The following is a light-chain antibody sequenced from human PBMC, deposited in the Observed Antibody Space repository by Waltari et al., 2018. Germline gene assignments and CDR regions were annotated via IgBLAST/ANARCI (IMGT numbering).Light chain of an antibody. Sequence: QSALTQPASVSGSPGQSTPISCTGTSSDVGGYHSASWYQQHPGQAPKLMIYEVSNRPSGVSNRFSGSKSGNTASLTISGLQAEDEADYYCSSYTSSSTLVFGGGTKLTVL. V-gene: IGLV2-14*01. CDR2: EVS. CDR3: SSYTSSSTLV. J-gene: IGLJ2*01. CDR1: SSDVGGYHS.